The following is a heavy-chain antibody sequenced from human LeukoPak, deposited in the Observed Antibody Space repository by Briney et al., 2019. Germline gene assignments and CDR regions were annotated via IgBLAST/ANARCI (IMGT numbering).Heavy chain of an antibody. CDR1: GGTFSSYA. D-gene: IGHD2-15*01. CDR2: IISIFGTA. CDR3: ARPGCSGGSCYSSSLDDAFDI. V-gene: IGHV1-69*05. J-gene: IGHJ3*02. Sequence: SVKVSCKASGGTFSSYAISWVRQAPGQGLEWMGGIISIFGTANYAQKFQGRVTITTDESTSTAYMELSSLRSEDTAVYCCARPGCSGGSCYSSSLDDAFDIWGQGTMVTVSS.